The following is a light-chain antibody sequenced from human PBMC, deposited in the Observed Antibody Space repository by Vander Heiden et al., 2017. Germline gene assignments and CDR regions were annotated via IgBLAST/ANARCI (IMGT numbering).Light chain of an antibody. Sequence: QSALTQPASVSGSPGQSIPISCTGTSSDVGGYNYVSWYQQHPGKAPKLMIYDVSYRPSGVSNRFSGSKSGNTASLTISGLQAEDEADYYCSSYTSSSTPYVFGTGTKVTVL. CDR1: SSDVGGYNY. CDR3: SSYTSSSTPYV. CDR2: DVS. V-gene: IGLV2-14*03. J-gene: IGLJ1*01.